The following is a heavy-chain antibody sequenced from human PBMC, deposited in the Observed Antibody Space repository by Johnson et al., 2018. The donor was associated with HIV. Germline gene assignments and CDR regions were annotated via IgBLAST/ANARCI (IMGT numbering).Heavy chain of an antibody. V-gene: IGHV3-30*14. D-gene: IGHD3-22*01. Sequence: QVQLVESGGGVVQPGRSLRLSCAASGFTFSSYAMHWVRQAPGKGLEWVAVISYDGSNKYYADSVKGRFTISRANSKNTLYLQMNSLRAEDTAVYYCARGGYYYDSSGYIGVDAFDIWGQGTMVTVSS. CDR2: ISYDGSNK. J-gene: IGHJ3*02. CDR3: ARGGYYYDSSGYIGVDAFDI. CDR1: GFTFSSYA.